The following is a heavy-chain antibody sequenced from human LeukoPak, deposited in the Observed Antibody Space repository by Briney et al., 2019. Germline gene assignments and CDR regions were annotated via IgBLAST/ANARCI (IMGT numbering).Heavy chain of an antibody. CDR2: IGTSSTI. CDR3: ARDGYDFWSGSLDY. Sequence: PGGSLRLSCVASGFTFSSYTMNSIRQAPGKGLEWVSHIGTSSTIYYADSVRGRFTISRDNAKNSLYLQMNSLRVEDTAVYYCARDGYDFWSGSLDYWGQGTLVAVSS. V-gene: IGHV3-48*01. D-gene: IGHD3-3*01. CDR1: GFTFSSYT. J-gene: IGHJ4*02.